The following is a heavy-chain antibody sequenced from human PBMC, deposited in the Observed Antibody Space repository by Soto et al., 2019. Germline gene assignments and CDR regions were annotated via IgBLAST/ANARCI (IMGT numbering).Heavy chain of an antibody. D-gene: IGHD6-25*01. Sequence: SETLSLTCTVSGTSISSSDYYWGWIRQPPGKGLEWITSIYYTGMTYYNPSLKSRVTISVDRSKNQLSLKLNSVTAADRAVYYCATGFSSSNGYRQFDYLGQATLVTV. J-gene: IGHJ4*02. V-gene: IGHV4-39*01. CDR3: ATGFSSSNGYRQFDY. CDR2: IYYTGMT. CDR1: GTSISSSDYY.